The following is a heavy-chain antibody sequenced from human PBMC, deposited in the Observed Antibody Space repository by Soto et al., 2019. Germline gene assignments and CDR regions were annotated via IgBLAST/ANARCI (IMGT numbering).Heavy chain of an antibody. CDR2: IYYSGST. CDR1: GGSVSSYY. CDR3: ARHSNRNYGLYYFDF. D-gene: IGHD4-4*01. Sequence: SETLSLTCTVSGGSVSSYYWAWIRQSPGKALEWIGYIYYSGSTKYNPSIKSRVTMSVDTSNNQFSMRVSSVTAADTAVYYCARHSNRNYGLYYFDFWGLGALVTVSS. J-gene: IGHJ4*02. V-gene: IGHV4-59*08.